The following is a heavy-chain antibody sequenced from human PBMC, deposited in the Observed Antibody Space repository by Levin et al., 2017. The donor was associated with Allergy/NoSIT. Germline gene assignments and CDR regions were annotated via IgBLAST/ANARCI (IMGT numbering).Heavy chain of an antibody. Sequence: SPTLSLPCTVSGGSVRSGSYYWSWIRQPPGKGLEWIGYIYYSGSTHYNPSLKSRVTISVDTSKNQFSLKLSSVTAADTAVYYCAREWLASGGAFDIWGQGTMVTVSS. CDR3: AREWLASGGAFDI. V-gene: IGHV4-61*01. CDR1: GGSVRSGSYY. CDR2: IYYSGST. D-gene: IGHD2-15*01. J-gene: IGHJ3*02.